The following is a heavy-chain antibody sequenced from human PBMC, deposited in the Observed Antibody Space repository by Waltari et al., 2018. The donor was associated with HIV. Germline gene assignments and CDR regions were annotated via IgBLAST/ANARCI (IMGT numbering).Heavy chain of an antibody. J-gene: IGHJ5*02. CDR1: GYTFSDFY. V-gene: IGHV1-2*02. D-gene: IGHD4-4*01. CDR3: ARVFRGTIQYCDDRLGH. Sequence: QVQLVQSGAEVRKPGASVKVSCKASGYTFSDFYIHWVRQAPGQGLEWLGWSNPNSGGTGYAGKLQGRVTRTRDTSIDTADMELSRRTSDDTAVYYCARVFRGTIQYCDDRLGHWGQGTLVTVSS. CDR2: SNPNSGGT.